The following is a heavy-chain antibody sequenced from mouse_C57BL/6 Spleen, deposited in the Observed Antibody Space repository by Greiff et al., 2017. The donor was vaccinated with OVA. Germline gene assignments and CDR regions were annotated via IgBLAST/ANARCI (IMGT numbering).Heavy chain of an antibody. CDR3: ARDYSNYSYYFDY. V-gene: IGHV1-59*01. Sequence: QVQLQQPGAELVRPGTSVKLSCKASGYTFTSYWMHWVKQRPGQGLEWIGVIDPSDSYTNYNQKFKGKATLPVDTSSSTAYMQLSSLTSEDSAVYYCARDYSNYSYYFDYWGQGTTLTVSS. CDR1: GYTFTSYW. D-gene: IGHD2-5*01. J-gene: IGHJ2*01. CDR2: IDPSDSYT.